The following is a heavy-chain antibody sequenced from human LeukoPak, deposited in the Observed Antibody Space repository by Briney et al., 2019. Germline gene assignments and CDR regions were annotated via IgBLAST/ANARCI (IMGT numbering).Heavy chain of an antibody. CDR1: GFSFSSYS. CDR3: ARSFCTSASCSKGYYYYVLDV. CDR2: ISTGGDNK. D-gene: IGHD2-2*01. V-gene: IGHV3-21*01. J-gene: IGHJ6*02. Sequence: KTGGSLRLSCVASGFSFSSYSMNWVRQVPGKGLEWVSYISTGGDNKFYSGSLKGRFTVSRDNAKSSLFLQMDSLRAEDTAVYYCARSFCTSASCSKGYYYYVLDVWGQGTTVTVSS.